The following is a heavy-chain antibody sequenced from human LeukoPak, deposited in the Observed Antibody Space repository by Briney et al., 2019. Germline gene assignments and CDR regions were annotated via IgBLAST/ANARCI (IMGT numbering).Heavy chain of an antibody. J-gene: IGHJ6*03. CDR1: GGSFSGYY. CDR2: INHRRST. CDR3: ARGLSIAAAGFSYYYYMDV. V-gene: IGHV4-34*01. Sequence: SETLSLTCAVYGGSFSGYYWTWIRQPPGKGLEWIGEINHRRSTKYSPSLKSRVTISVDTSKNQFSLRLSSVTAADTAVYYCARGLSIAAAGFSYYYYMDVWGKGITVTVSS. D-gene: IGHD6-13*01.